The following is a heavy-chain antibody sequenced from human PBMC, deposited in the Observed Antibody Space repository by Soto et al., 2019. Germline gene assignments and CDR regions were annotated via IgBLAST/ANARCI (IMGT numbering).Heavy chain of an antibody. CDR1: GGTFSSYT. CDR2: IIPILGIA. Sequence: QVQLVQSGAEVKKPGSSVKVSCKASGGTFSSYTISWVRQAPGQGLEWMGRIIPILGIANYAQKFQGRVTITADKSTSTAYMELSSLRSEDTAVYYCARARDSGYDSIDYWGQGTLVTVSS. V-gene: IGHV1-69*02. CDR3: ARARDSGYDSIDY. D-gene: IGHD5-12*01. J-gene: IGHJ4*02.